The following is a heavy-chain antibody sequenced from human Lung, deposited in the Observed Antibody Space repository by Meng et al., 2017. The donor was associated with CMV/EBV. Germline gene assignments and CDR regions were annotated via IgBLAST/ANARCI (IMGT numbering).Heavy chain of an antibody. V-gene: IGHV1-2*02. D-gene: IGHD2-15*01. J-gene: IGHJ5*02. CDR2: INPNSGGT. CDR3: ARELDLQLGYCSGGSCYGRGNWFDP. Sequence: AXVXVSXXASGYNFTGYYMHWVRQAPGQGLEWMGWINPNSGGTNYAQKFQGRVTMTRDTSISTAYMELSRLRSDDTAVYYCARELDLQLGYCSGGSCYGRGNWFDPWGQGTXVTVSS. CDR1: GYNFTGYY.